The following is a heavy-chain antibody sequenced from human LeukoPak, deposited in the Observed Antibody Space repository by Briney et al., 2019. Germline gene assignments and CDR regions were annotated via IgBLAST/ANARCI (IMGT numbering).Heavy chain of an antibody. CDR2: IIPIFGTA. V-gene: IGHV1-69*05. Sequence: SVKVSCKASGGTFSSYAISWVRQAPGQGLEWMGGIIPIFGTANYAQRFQGRVTITTDESTSTAYMELSSLRSEDTAVYYCARAAQGYCSSTSCYGGGNWFNPWGQGTLVTVSS. J-gene: IGHJ5*02. D-gene: IGHD2-2*01. CDR1: GGTFSSYA. CDR3: ARAAQGYCSSTSCYGGGNWFNP.